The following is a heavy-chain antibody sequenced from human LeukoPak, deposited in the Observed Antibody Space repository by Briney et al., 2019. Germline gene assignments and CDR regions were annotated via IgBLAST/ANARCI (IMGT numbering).Heavy chain of an antibody. J-gene: IGHJ4*02. CDR3: AKAARWELDDY. CDR1: GFTFSDYY. Sequence: PGGSLRLSCAASGFTFSDYYMSWIRQAPGKGLEWVSYISSSGSTIYYADSVKGRFTISRDNSKNTLYLQMNSLRAEDTAVYYCAKAARWELDDYWGQGTLVTVSS. V-gene: IGHV3-11*01. D-gene: IGHD1-26*01. CDR2: ISSSGSTI.